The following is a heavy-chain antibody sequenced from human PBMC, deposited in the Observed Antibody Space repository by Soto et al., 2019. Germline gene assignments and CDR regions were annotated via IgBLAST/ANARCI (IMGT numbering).Heavy chain of an antibody. CDR3: ARVSSGYPTQRYFDY. CDR1: GGSISSGDYY. D-gene: IGHD3-22*01. Sequence: QVQLQESGPGLVKPSQTLSLTCTVSGGSISSGDYYWSWIRQPPGKGLEWIGYIYYSGSTYYNLSLKSRVTISVDTSKNQFSLKLSSVTAADTAVYYCARVSSGYPTQRYFDYWGQGTLVTVSS. V-gene: IGHV4-30-4*01. CDR2: IYYSGST. J-gene: IGHJ4*02.